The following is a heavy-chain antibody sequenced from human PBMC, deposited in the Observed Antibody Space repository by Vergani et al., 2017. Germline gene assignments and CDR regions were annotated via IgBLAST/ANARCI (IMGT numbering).Heavy chain of an antibody. CDR3: ARDLRLLYNRFDP. Sequence: QVQLVESGGGVVQPGRSLIRSCAASGFTFNQYGMHWVRQAPGKGLEWVAVTWYDGNNKQYADSVKGRFTISRDNSKSTMYLQMNSLRDEDTGVYYCARDLRLLYNRFDPWGQGTLVTVSS. J-gene: IGHJ5*02. V-gene: IGHV3-33*01. CDR1: GFTFNQYG. CDR2: TWYDGNNK. D-gene: IGHD1-14*01.